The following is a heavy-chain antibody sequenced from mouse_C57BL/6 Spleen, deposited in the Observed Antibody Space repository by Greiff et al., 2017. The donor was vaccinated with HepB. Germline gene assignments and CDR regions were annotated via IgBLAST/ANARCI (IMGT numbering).Heavy chain of an antibody. CDR1: GFTFSSYA. D-gene: IGHD4-1*01. V-gene: IGHV5-4*01. J-gene: IGHJ3*01. Sequence: EVQGVESGGGLVKPGGSLKLSCAASGFTFSSYAMSWVRQTPEKRLEWVATISDGGSYTYYPDNVKGRFAISRDNAKNNLYLQMSHLKSEDTAMYYCARDAVGLFAYWGQGTLVTVSA. CDR2: ISDGGSYT. CDR3: ARDAVGLFAY.